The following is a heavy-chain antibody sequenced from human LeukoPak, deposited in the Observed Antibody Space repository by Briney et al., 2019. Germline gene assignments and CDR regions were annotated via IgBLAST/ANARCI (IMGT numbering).Heavy chain of an antibody. J-gene: IGHJ6*03. CDR1: GNTLTDLS. V-gene: IGHV1-24*01. CDR3: ALTAARSPHYMDV. D-gene: IGHD6-6*01. Sequence: ASVKVSCKVSGNTLTDLSIHWVRQAPGKGLEWMGHFDPADGETLYARDFEGRLTMTEDTSTDTAYMELSSLRSEDTAVYYCALTAARSPHYMDVWGKGTTVTVSS. CDR2: FDPADGET.